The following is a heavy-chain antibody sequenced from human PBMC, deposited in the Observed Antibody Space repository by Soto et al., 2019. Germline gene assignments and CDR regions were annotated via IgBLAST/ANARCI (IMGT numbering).Heavy chain of an antibody. Sequence: QVHLVQSGPEVKRPGASITVSCKTSGDTFANFGLSWVRQAPGQGLEWMGWIATYNNNKNYAQKFQGRLTRTTDTSTSTAYMELESLGYDDTAVYYCARVVRGVVNWFDPWGQGTLVTVSS. CDR3: ARVVRGVVNWFDP. D-gene: IGHD3-10*01. CDR2: IATYNNNK. V-gene: IGHV1-18*01. CDR1: GDTFANFG. J-gene: IGHJ5*02.